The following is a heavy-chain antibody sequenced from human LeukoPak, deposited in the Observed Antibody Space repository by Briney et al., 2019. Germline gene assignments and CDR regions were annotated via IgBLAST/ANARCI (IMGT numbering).Heavy chain of an antibody. CDR1: GFTFSSFA. D-gene: IGHD2-15*01. CDR3: AKGPYCSGGSCYSPLGLFDY. V-gene: IGHV3-23*01. J-gene: IGHJ4*02. CDR2: ISGSGGST. Sequence: GGSLRLSCAASGFTFSSFAMSWVRQAPGKGLEWVSAISGSGGSTYYADSVKGRFTISRDNSKNTLYLQMNSLRAEDTAVYYCAKGPYCSGGSCYSPLGLFDYWGQGTLVTVSS.